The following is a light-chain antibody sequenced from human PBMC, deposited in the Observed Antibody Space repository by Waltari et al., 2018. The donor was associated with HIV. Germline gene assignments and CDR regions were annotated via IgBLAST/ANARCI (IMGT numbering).Light chain of an antibody. CDR1: SLRTFY. CDR2: GKN. Sequence: SSELTQDPTVSVALGHSVTITCRGDSLRTFYASWYQQKPGQAPILVIYGKNYRPSGIPDRFSGSISGNTASLTITGAQAEDEAEYFCNSRDSSVNDVVFGGGTKLTVL. J-gene: IGLJ2*01. V-gene: IGLV3-19*01. CDR3: NSRDSSVNDVV.